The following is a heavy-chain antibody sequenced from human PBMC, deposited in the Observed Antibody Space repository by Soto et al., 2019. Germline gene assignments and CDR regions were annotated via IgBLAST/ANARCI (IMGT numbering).Heavy chain of an antibody. J-gene: IGHJ4*02. CDR2: ISKSDYS. Sequence: GGSLRLSCTVSGFAFNNYGINWVRQAPGQGLEWVSSISKSDYSYYSDSVKGRFTISRDNAKNSVSLQMNTLRVEDTAVYYCAREDSIIIPAVSDFWGQGTLVTVSS. D-gene: IGHD2-2*01. V-gene: IGHV3-21*01. CDR1: GFAFNNYG. CDR3: AREDSIIIPAVSDF.